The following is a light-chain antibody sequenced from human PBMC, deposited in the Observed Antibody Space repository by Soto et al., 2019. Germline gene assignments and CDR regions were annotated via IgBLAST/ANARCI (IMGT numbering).Light chain of an antibody. V-gene: IGLV3-21*04. CDR3: QVWDSSSDHVV. CDR1: NIGSKS. J-gene: IGLJ2*01. CDR2: YDS. Sequence: SYELTQPPSVSVAPGKTAKITCGGNNIGSKSVHWYQQRPGQAPVLVIFYDSDWPSGIPDRFSGSNSGNTATLTISRVEAGDEADYYCQVWDSSSDHVVFGGGTKLTVL.